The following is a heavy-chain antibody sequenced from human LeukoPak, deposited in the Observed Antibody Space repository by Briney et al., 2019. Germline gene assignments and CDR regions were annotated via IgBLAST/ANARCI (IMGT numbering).Heavy chain of an antibody. Sequence: SETLSLTCTVSGDSISSYYWSWIRQPAGKGLEWIGRIYTSGITNYNPSLKSRVTMSVDTSKNQCTLKLSSVTAADTAVYYCARVGDYALKDWGQGTLVTVSS. CDR1: GDSISSYY. J-gene: IGHJ4*02. CDR2: IYTSGIT. V-gene: IGHV4-4*07. CDR3: ARVGDYALKD. D-gene: IGHD3-16*01.